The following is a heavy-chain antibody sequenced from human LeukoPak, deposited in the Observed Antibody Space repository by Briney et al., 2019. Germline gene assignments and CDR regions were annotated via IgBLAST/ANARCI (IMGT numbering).Heavy chain of an antibody. CDR3: AKDPGGRYYYYMDV. CDR2: ISGSGGST. D-gene: IGHD4-23*01. V-gene: IGHV3-23*01. J-gene: IGHJ6*03. CDR1: GLTFSSYA. Sequence: GGSLRLSCAASGLTFSSYAMSWVRQAPGKGLEWVSAISGSGGSTYYADSVKGRFTISRDNSKNTLYPQMNSLRAEDTAVYYCAKDPGGRYYYYMDVWGKGTTVTVSS.